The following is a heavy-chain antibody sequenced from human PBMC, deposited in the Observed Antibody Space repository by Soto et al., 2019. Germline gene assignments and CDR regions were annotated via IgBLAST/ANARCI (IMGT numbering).Heavy chain of an antibody. CDR1: GGTFSSYT. J-gene: IGHJ5*02. D-gene: IGHD4-4*01. CDR2: IIPILGIA. Sequence: QVQLVQSGAEVKKPGSSVKVSCKASGGTFSSYTISWVRQASGQGLEWMGRIIPILGIANYAQKFQGRVTITADKSTSTAYMELSSLRSEDTAVYYCARDRDYSNFGWFDPWGQGTLVTVSS. CDR3: ARDRDYSNFGWFDP. V-gene: IGHV1-69*08.